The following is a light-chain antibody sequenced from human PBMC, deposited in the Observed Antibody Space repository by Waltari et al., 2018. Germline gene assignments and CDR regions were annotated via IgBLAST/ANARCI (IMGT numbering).Light chain of an antibody. CDR3: QQYGSSPRT. V-gene: IGKV3-20*01. Sequence: EIVLTQSPCTLSLSPGERATLSGRASPSIYSPYLAWYQQKPGQAPRLLIYRASNRATGVPDRFSGSGSGTDFTLTISRLEPEDFAVFYCQQYGSSPRTFGQGTTVEIK. CDR2: RAS. J-gene: IGKJ1*01. CDR1: PSIYSPY.